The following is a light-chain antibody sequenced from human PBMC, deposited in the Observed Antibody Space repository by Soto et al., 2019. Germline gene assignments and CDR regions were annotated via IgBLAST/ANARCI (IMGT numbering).Light chain of an antibody. Sequence: DIQLTQSPSFLSASVGDRVTITCRASQGISSYLAWYQQKPGKAPKLLIYAASTLPSGVPSRFSGSGSGTEFTLTISSLQPADFATYYCQQLNSYPSYTFGQGTKLEIK. CDR2: AAS. J-gene: IGKJ2*01. CDR3: QQLNSYPSYT. CDR1: QGISSY. V-gene: IGKV1-9*01.